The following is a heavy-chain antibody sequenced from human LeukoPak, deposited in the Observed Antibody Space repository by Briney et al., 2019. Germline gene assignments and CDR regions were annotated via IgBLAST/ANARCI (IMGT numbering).Heavy chain of an antibody. CDR2: IYYSGST. CDR3: ARETTVVPYYFDY. V-gene: IGHV4-30-4*08. D-gene: IGHD4-23*01. CDR1: GGSISSGDYY. J-gene: IGHJ4*02. Sequence: PSETLSLTCTVSGGSISSGDYYWSWIRQPPGKGLEWIGYIYYSGSTYYNPSLKSRFTISVDTSKNQFSLKLSSVTAADTAVYYCARETTVVPYYFDYWGQGTLVTVSS.